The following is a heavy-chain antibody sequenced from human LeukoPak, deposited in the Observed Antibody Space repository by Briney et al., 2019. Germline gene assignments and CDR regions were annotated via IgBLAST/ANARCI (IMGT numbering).Heavy chain of an antibody. CDR2: INPNSGGT. Sequence: ASVKVSCKASGYTFTGYYMHWVRQAPGQGLEWMGWINPNSGGTNYAQKFQGRVTMTRDTSISTAYMELSRLRSDDTAVYYCARDPRAKYSSSSLYYFDYWGQGTLVTVSS. J-gene: IGHJ4*02. CDR3: ARDPRAKYSSSSLYYFDY. V-gene: IGHV1-2*02. D-gene: IGHD6-13*01. CDR1: GYTFTGYY.